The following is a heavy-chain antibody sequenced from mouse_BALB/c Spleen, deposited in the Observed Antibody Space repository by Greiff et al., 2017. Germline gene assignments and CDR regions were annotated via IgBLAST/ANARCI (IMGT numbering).Heavy chain of an antibody. CDR3: ARCYYYGSSSYYFDY. J-gene: IGHJ2*01. D-gene: IGHD1-1*01. V-gene: IGHV1-69*02. Sequence: QVQLKQPGAELVKPGAPVKLSCKASGYTFTSYWMNWVKQRPGRGLEWIGRIDPSDSETHYNQKFKDKATLTVDKSSSTAYIQLSSLTSEDSAVYYCARCYYYGSSSYYFDYWGQGTTLTVSS. CDR1: GYTFTSYW. CDR2: IDPSDSET.